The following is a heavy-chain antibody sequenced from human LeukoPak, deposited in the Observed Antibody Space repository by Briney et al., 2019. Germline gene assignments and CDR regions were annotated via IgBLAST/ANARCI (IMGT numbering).Heavy chain of an antibody. CDR2: INWNGGST. D-gene: IGHD2-21*02. J-gene: IGHJ4*02. CDR3: ARDSPYCGGDCYYDY. CDR1: GFTFDDYG. V-gene: IGHV3-20*04. Sequence: GGSLRLSCAASGFTFDDYGMSWVRQAPGKGLEWVSGINWNGGSTGYADSVKGRFTISRDNAKNTLYLQMNSLRAEDTAVYYCARDSPYCGGDCYYDYWGQGTLVTVSS.